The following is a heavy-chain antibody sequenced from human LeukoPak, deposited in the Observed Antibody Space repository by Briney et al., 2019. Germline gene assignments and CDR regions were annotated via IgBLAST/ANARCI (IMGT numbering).Heavy chain of an antibody. J-gene: IGHJ4*02. D-gene: IGHD3-10*01. CDR1: GGSISSSNW. V-gene: IGHV4-4*02. CDR2: IYHSGST. Sequence: SSETLSLTCAVSGGSISSSNWWSWVRQPPGKGLEWIGEIYHSGSTNYNPSLKSRVTISVDKSKNQFSLKLSSVTAADTAVYYCARVSTYGSGSHHDYWGQGTLVTVSS. CDR3: ARVSTYGSGSHHDY.